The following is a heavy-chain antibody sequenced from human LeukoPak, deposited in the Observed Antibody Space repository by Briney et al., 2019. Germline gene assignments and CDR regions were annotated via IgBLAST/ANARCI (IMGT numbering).Heavy chain of an antibody. CDR1: GFIFGDNW. J-gene: IGHJ5*02. CDR2: IKQDGSEK. CDR3: VKASSSSPQYNWFDA. D-gene: IGHD6-6*01. Sequence: GGSLRLSCVASGFIFGDNWMSWVRQASGKGLEWVANIKQDGSEKYYVDSVKGRFTISRDNAKKSLYLQLNSLRAEDTALYYCVKASSSSPQYNWFDAWGQGTLVTVSS. V-gene: IGHV3-7*03.